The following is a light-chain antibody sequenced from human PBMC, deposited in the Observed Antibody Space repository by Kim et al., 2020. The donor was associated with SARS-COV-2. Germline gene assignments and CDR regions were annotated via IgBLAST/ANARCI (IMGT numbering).Light chain of an antibody. CDR2: GKN. Sequence: VALGQTIRITCQGDSLRSYYASWYQQRPEQAPVLVIYGKNNRPSGIPDRFSGSSSGNTASLTITGAQAEDEADYYCNSRDSSGNYVFATGTKVTVL. V-gene: IGLV3-19*01. J-gene: IGLJ1*01. CDR1: SLRSYY. CDR3: NSRDSSGNYV.